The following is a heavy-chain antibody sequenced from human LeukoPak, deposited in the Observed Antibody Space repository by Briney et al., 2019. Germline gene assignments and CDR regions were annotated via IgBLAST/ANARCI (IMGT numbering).Heavy chain of an antibody. CDR2: ISSSSSYI. CDR3: ARVAARRSDY. V-gene: IGHV3-21*01. D-gene: IGHD6-6*01. J-gene: IGHJ4*02. CDR1: GFTFTSYA. Sequence: GGSLRLSCAASGFTFTSYAMSWVRQAPGKGLEWVSSISSSSSYIYYADSVKGRFTISRDNAKNSLYLQMNSLRAEDTAVYYCARVAARRSDYWGQGTLVTVSS.